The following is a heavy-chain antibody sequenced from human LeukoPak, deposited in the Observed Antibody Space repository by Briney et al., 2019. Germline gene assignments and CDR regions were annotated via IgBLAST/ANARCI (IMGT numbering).Heavy chain of an antibody. D-gene: IGHD3-3*01. Sequence: PPETLSLTCAVYGGSFSGYYWSWIRQPPGKGLEWIGEINHSGSTNYNPSLKSRVTISVDTSKNQFSLKLSSVTAADTAVYYCARGSRITIFGVVISDSNFDYWGQGTLVTVSS. J-gene: IGHJ4*02. V-gene: IGHV4-34*01. CDR2: INHSGST. CDR1: GGSFSGYY. CDR3: ARGSRITIFGVVISDSNFDY.